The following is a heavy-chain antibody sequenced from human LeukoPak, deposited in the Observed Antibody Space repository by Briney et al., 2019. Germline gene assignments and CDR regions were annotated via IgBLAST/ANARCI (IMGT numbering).Heavy chain of an antibody. Sequence: ASVKVSCKASGYSFTGYYMHWARQAPGQGLEWMGWINPNSGGTNYAQKFQGRVTMTRDTSISTAYMELSRLRSDDTAVYYCARAGSKNIAVAENAFDIWGQGTMVTVSS. CDR2: INPNSGGT. J-gene: IGHJ3*02. D-gene: IGHD6-19*01. V-gene: IGHV1-2*02. CDR1: GYSFTGYY. CDR3: ARAGSKNIAVAENAFDI.